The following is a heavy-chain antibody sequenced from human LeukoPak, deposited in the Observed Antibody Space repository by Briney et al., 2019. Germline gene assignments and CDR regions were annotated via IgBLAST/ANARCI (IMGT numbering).Heavy chain of an antibody. CDR1: GYTFTSYG. D-gene: IGHD6-13*01. J-gene: IGHJ4*02. Sequence: ASVKVSCKASGYTFTSYGISWMRQAPGQGLEWMGWISAYNGNTNYAQKLQGRVTMTTDTSTSTAYMELRSLRSDDTAVYYCARSPGGAAAGYYFDYWGQGTLVTVSS. V-gene: IGHV1-18*01. CDR3: ARSPGGAAAGYYFDY. CDR2: ISAYNGNT.